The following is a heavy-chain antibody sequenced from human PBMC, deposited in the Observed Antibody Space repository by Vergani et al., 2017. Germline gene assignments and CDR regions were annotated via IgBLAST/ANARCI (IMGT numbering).Heavy chain of an antibody. CDR3: ARTNLGYCSGGSCYPHWFDP. D-gene: IGHD2-15*01. V-gene: IGHV2-70*04. CDR1: GFSLSTSRMR. CDR2: IDWDDDK. Sequence: QVTLKESGPALVIPTQTLTLTCTFSGFSLSTSRMRVSWIRQPPGKALEWLARIDWDDDKFYSTSLKTRLTISKDTSKNQVVLTMTNMDPVDTATYYCARTNLGYCSGGSCYPHWFDPWGQGTLVTVSS. J-gene: IGHJ5*02.